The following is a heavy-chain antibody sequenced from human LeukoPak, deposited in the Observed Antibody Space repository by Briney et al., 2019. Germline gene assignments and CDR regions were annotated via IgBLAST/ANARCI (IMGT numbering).Heavy chain of an antibody. D-gene: IGHD6-19*01. CDR3: AKVLIAVAGQYYFDY. V-gene: IGHV3-23*01. J-gene: IGHJ4*02. CDR1: GFTLSSYA. CDR2: ISGSGGST. Sequence: GGSLRLSCAASGFTLSSYAMSWVRQAPGKGLEWVSAISGSGGSTYYADSVKGRFTISRDNSKNTLYLQMNSLRAEDTAVYYCAKVLIAVAGQYYFDYWGQGTLVTVSS.